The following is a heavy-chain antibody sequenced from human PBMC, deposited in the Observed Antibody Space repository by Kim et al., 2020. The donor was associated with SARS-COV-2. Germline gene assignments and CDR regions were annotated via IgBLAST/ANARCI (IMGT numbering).Heavy chain of an antibody. CDR3: ARHGGMDV. Sequence: ASVKVSCKASGYTFVNYQMHWVRQAPGQGLEWMGIINPSGGSTSSAQKFQGRVSMTRDTSTSTAYMELSSLRSEDTAVYYCARHGGMDVWGQGTTVT. CDR2: INPSGGST. V-gene: IGHV1-46*01. J-gene: IGHJ6*02. CDR1: GYTFVNYQ.